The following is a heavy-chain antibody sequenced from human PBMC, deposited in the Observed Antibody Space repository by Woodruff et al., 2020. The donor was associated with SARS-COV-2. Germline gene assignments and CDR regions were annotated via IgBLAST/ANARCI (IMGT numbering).Heavy chain of an antibody. J-gene: IGHJ3*02. CDR2: SWNSGSI. CDR3: AKESTRSAAFDI. Sequence: SWNSGSIGYADSVKGRFTISRDNAKNSLYLQMNSLRAEDTALYYCAKESTRSAAFDIWGQGTMVTVSS. V-gene: IGHV3-9*01.